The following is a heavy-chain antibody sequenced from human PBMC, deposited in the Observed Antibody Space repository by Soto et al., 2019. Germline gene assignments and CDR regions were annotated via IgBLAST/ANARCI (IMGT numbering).Heavy chain of an antibody. V-gene: IGHV1-58*01. D-gene: IGHD1-26*01. CDR2: IVVGSGNT. J-gene: IGHJ4*02. CDR3: AADDQVRRSGSYWNY. CDR1: GFTFTSSA. Sequence: GASVKVSCKASGFTFTSSAVQWVRQARGQRLEWIGWIVVGSGNTNYAQKFQERVTITRDMSTSTAYMELSSLRSEDTAVYYCAADDQVRRSGSYWNYWGQGTLVTVSS.